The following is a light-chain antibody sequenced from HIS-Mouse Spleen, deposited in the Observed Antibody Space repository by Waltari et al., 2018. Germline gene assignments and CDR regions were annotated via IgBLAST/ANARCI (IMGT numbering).Light chain of an antibody. CDR1: SSDVGGYNY. CDR3: SSYAGSNNLGV. J-gene: IGLJ2*01. Sequence: QSALTQPPSASGSPGQSVTISCTGTSSDVGGYNYVSWYQQHPGKAPKLMIYEVSKRPSGVPDGCSGSKSGNTASLTVSGLQAEDEADYYCSSYAGSNNLGVFGGGTKLTVL. CDR2: EVS. V-gene: IGLV2-8*01.